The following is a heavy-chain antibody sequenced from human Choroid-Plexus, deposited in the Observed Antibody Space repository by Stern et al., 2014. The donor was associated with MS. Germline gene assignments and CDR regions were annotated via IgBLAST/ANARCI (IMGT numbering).Heavy chain of an antibody. J-gene: IGHJ5*02. CDR1: GFTFGSCA. Sequence: DQLVESGGGVVQPGRPLRLSCVASGFTFGSCAMHWVRQAPGKGLEWVGGVSHDGSYKYYAGSVKGRFTISRDNSQNTLYMQMSSLRPEDTAVYYCAKDRQYLTYFFDHWGQGSLVTVSS. CDR2: VSHDGSYK. CDR3: AKDRQYLTYFFDH. D-gene: IGHD2/OR15-2a*01. V-gene: IGHV3-30*18.